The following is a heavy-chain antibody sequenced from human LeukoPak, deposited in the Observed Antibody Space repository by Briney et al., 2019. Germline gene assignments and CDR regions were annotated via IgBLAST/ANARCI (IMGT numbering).Heavy chain of an antibody. Sequence: PSETLSLTCAVSAVSFDDYYWSWVRQTPGQGLEWIGEINHSGYTNDSPSLKSRVTLSIDTSRKLCSVNPASVTVADRGIYYCTGRSAEHDYWGQGTLVTVSS. CDR3: TGRSAEHDY. CDR2: INHSGYT. V-gene: IGHV4-34*06. D-gene: IGHD1-1*01. CDR1: AVSFDDYY. J-gene: IGHJ4*02.